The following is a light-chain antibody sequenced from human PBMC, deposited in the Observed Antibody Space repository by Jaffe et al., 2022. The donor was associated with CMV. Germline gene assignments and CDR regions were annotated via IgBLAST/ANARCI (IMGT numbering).Light chain of an antibody. Sequence: QSVVTQPPSASGAPGQTVTISCSGSFSNIGSNTVNWYQQLPGTAPKLLIHRNNQRPSGVPDRISGSKSGTSASLAISGLQSEDEAEYYCAAWDDSLNGPVFGGGTELTVL. V-gene: IGLV1-44*01. CDR2: RNN. CDR3: AAWDDSLNGPV. CDR1: FSNIGSNT. J-gene: IGLJ3*02.